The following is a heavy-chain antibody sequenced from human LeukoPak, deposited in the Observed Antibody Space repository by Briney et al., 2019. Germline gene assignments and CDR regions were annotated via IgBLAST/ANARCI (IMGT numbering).Heavy chain of an antibody. CDR3: ARGITIYGVMIIYFDS. J-gene: IGHJ4*02. V-gene: IGHV1-2*02. Sequence: ASVKVSCKASGYTFTDYYLHWVRQAPGHGLEWMGWIKPDGGDTNYAQRLQGRVTMTRDTSINTAYMELTNLSSDDTAVYYCARGITIYGVMIIYFDSWGQGTLVTVSS. CDR2: IKPDGGDT. CDR1: GYTFTDYY. D-gene: IGHD3-3*01.